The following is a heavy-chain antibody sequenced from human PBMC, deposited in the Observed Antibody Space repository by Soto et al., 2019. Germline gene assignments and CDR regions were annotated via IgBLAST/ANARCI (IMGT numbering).Heavy chain of an antibody. CDR3: ARLLYYDILTGPPAYFDY. V-gene: IGHV1-69*13. CDR1: GGTFSSYA. J-gene: IGHJ4*02. Sequence: SVKVSCKASGGTFSSYAISWVRQAPGQGLEWMGGIIPIFGTANYAQKFQGRVTITADESTSTAYMELSSLRSEDTAVYYCARLLYYDILTGPPAYFDYWGQGTLVTVSS. D-gene: IGHD3-9*01. CDR2: IIPIFGTA.